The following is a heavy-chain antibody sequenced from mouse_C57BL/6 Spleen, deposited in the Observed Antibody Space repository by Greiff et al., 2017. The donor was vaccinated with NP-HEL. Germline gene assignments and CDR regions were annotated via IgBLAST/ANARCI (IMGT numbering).Heavy chain of an antibody. D-gene: IGHD2-3*01. CDR2: ISDGGSYT. CDR3: ARGYDGYPSYAMDY. Sequence: EVKLMESGGGLVKPGGSLKLSCAASGFTFSSYAMSWVRQTPEKRLEWVATISDGGSYTYYPDNVKGRFTISRDNAKNNLYLQMSHLKSEDTAMYYCARGYDGYPSYAMDYWGQGTSVTVSS. CDR1: GFTFSSYA. V-gene: IGHV5-4*03. J-gene: IGHJ4*01.